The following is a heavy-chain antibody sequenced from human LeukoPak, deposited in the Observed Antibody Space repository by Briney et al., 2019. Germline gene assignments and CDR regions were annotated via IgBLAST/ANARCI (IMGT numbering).Heavy chain of an antibody. V-gene: IGHV3-72*01. Sequence: PPGGSLRLSCAASGSILSDHHMDWVRQAPGKGLEWVGRTRNRANSYTTEYATSVKGRFTISRDDSKNSMYLQMNSLRAGDTAVYYCARRGLGSAFDIWGQGTMVTVSS. J-gene: IGHJ3*02. CDR2: TRNRANSYTT. CDR1: GSILSDHH. CDR3: ARRGLGSAFDI. D-gene: IGHD3-16*01.